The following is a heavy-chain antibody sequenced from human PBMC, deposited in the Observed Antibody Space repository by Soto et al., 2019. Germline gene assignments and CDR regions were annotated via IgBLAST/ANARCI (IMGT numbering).Heavy chain of an antibody. CDR3: ATVLPDYYDSSGYPGSYFEY. V-gene: IGHV1-24*01. CDR1: GYTLTELS. Sequence: ASVKVSCKVSGYTLTELSMHWVRQAPGEGLEWMGGFDPEDGETIYAQKFQGRVTMTEDTSTDTAYMELSSLRSEDTAVYYCATVLPDYYDSSGYPGSYFEYWGQGTLVTVSS. J-gene: IGHJ4*02. D-gene: IGHD3-22*01. CDR2: FDPEDGET.